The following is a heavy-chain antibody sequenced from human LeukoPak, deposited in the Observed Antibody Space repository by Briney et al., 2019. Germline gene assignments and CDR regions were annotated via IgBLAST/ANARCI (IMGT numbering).Heavy chain of an antibody. D-gene: IGHD5-24*01. Sequence: GGSLRLSCAASGFTFSSYAMHWVRQAPGKGLEWVAVISYDGSNKYYADSVKGRFTISRDNSKNTLYLQMNSLRAEDTAVYYCVRDFPLQEDAFDIWGQGTMVTVSS. CDR2: ISYDGSNK. CDR3: VRDFPLQEDAFDI. V-gene: IGHV3-30-3*01. CDR1: GFTFSSYA. J-gene: IGHJ3*02.